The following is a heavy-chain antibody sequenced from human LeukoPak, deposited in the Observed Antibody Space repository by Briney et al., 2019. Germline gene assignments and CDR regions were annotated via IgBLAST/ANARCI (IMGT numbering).Heavy chain of an antibody. CDR3: AKDMYYYGSDVDY. CDR2: ISGSGGTT. CDR1: DFTFSSYA. V-gene: IGHV3-23*01. Sequence: GGSLRLSCAASDFTFSSYAMNWVRQAPGKGLEWVSGISGSGGTTYYADSVKGRFTISRDNSKNTLYLQMNSLRAEDTAVYYCAKDMYYYGSDVDYWGQGTLVTVSS. J-gene: IGHJ4*02. D-gene: IGHD3-10*01.